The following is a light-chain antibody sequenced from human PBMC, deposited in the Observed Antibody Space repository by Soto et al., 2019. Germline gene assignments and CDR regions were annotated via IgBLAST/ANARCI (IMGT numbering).Light chain of an antibody. CDR1: QSVSSS. Sequence: EIVMTQSPATLSVSPGERATLSCRASQSVSSSLAWYQQKPGRSPRLLIYGASTRATGIPARFSGGGSGTEFTLTISSLEPEDFAVYYCQQRSNWPITFGQGTRLEIK. CDR2: GAS. J-gene: IGKJ5*01. CDR3: QQRSNWPIT. V-gene: IGKV3-15*01.